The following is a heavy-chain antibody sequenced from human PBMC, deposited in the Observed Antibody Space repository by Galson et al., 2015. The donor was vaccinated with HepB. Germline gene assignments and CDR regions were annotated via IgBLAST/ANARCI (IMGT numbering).Heavy chain of an antibody. D-gene: IGHD2-2*01. CDR2: ISWNSGSI. J-gene: IGHJ4*02. V-gene: IGHV3-9*01. CDR1: GFTFDDYA. CDR3: AKQWGEPAATAYYFDY. Sequence: SLRLSCAASGFTFDDYAMHWVRQAPGKGLEWVSGISWNSGSIGYADSVKGRFTISRDNAKDSLYLQMNSLRAEDTALYYCAKQWGEPAATAYYFDYWGQGTLVTVSS.